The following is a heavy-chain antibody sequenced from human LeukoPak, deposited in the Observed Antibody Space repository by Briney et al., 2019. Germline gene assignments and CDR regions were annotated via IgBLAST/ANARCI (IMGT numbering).Heavy chain of an antibody. Sequence: PGGSLRLSCAASGFTFSSYGMHWVRQAPGKGLEWVAVIWYGGSNKYYADSVKGRFTISRDNSKNTLYLQMNSLRAEDTAVYYCAREKRITMVRGVIPSLFDYWGQGTLVTVSS. CDR2: IWYGGSNK. D-gene: IGHD3-10*01. V-gene: IGHV3-33*01. CDR3: AREKRITMVRGVIPSLFDY. CDR1: GFTFSSYG. J-gene: IGHJ4*02.